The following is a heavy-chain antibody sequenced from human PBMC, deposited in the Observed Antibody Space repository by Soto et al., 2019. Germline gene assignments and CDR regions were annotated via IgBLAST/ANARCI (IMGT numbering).Heavy chain of an antibody. D-gene: IGHD1-26*01. CDR2: TYYRSKWYN. CDR1: GDSVSSNSAA. Sequence: KQSQTLSLTCAISGDSVSSNSAAWNWIRQSPSRGLEWLGRTYYRSKWYNDYAVSVKSRITINPDTSKNQFSLQLNSVTPEDTAVYYCARDGFIHSGSYDYYYYMDVWGKGTTVTVSS. CDR3: ARDGFIHSGSYDYYYYMDV. J-gene: IGHJ6*03. V-gene: IGHV6-1*01.